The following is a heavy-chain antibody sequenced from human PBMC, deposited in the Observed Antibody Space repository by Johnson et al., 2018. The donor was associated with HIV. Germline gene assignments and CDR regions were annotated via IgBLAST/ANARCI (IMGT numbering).Heavy chain of an antibody. Sequence: QVQLVESGGGVVQPGQSLRLSCAASGLTFSSYGMHWVRQAPGKGLEWVALISYDGSHKYYADSLRGRFTISRDNAKNTLYLQMNSLRADDTAVYYCARDWLTSRAVAGTSAFDIWGQGTMVTVSS. J-gene: IGHJ3*02. CDR1: GLTFSSYG. V-gene: IGHV3-30*03. CDR2: ISYDGSHK. D-gene: IGHD6-19*01. CDR3: ARDWLTSRAVAGTSAFDI.